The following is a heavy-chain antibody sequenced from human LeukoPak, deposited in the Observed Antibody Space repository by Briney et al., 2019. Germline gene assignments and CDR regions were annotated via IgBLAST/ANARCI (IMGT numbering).Heavy chain of an antibody. CDR1: GYTFTTYA. J-gene: IGHJ4*02. V-gene: IGHV7-4-1*02. CDR2: INTNTGNP. Sequence: ASVNASCKASGYTFTTYAINWVRQAPGQGLEWMGWINTNTGNPTFAQGFTGRFVSSLDTSVSTAYLQINSLRAEDTAVYYCARLYDILTGPIDYWGQGTLVTVSS. D-gene: IGHD3-9*01. CDR3: ARLYDILTGPIDY.